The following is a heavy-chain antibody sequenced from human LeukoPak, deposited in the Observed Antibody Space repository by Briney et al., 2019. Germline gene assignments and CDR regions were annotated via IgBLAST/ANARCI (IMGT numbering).Heavy chain of an antibody. Sequence: PGRSLRLSCAASGFTFSSYAMHWVRQAPGKGLEWVAVISYDGSNKYYADSVKGRFTISRGNSKNTLYLQMNSLRAEDTAVYYCARDRIAGFGELSRFDYWGQGTLVTVSS. J-gene: IGHJ4*02. CDR3: ARDRIAGFGELSRFDY. D-gene: IGHD3-10*01. CDR1: GFTFSSYA. CDR2: ISYDGSNK. V-gene: IGHV3-30*04.